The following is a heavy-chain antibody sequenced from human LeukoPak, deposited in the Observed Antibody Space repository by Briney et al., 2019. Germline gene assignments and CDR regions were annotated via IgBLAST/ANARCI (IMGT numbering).Heavy chain of an antibody. D-gene: IGHD5-12*01. CDR1: RFNFSDYY. CDR2: IIRSSSTI. Sequence: GGFLRLSCAASRFNFSDYYMSWIHQAPGKGLEWVSYIIRSSSTIYYADSVKGRFTISRDNAKNSLYLQMNSLRAEDTAVYYCARSLEEWLRYYYCGMDVWGQGTTVTVSS. CDR3: ARSLEEWLRYYYCGMDV. J-gene: IGHJ6*02. V-gene: IGHV3-11*01.